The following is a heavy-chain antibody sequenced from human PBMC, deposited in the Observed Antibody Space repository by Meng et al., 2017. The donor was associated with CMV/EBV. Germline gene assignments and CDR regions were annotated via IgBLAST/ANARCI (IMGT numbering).Heavy chain of an antibody. CDR2: IYPGDSDT. CDR1: GYSFTSYW. Sequence: KVSCKGSGYSFTSYWIGWVRQMPGKGPEWMGIIYPGDSDTRYSPSFQGQVTISADKSISTAYLQWSSLKASDTAMYYCARRAYYDFWSGLNPYDAFDIWGQGTMVTVSS. D-gene: IGHD3-3*01. CDR3: ARRAYYDFWSGLNPYDAFDI. J-gene: IGHJ3*02. V-gene: IGHV5-51*01.